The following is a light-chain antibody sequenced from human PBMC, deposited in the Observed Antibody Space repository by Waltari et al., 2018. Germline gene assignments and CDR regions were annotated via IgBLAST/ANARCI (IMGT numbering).Light chain of an antibody. CDR3: QQSYRTPPT. CDR2: AAS. CDR1: QSIINY. J-gene: IGKJ1*01. Sequence: CPASQSIINYGNWYQQKPGIAPKCLIYAASSVQSVVPARFIGRGSVTDFTLTISSLQPEDFATYDCQQSYRTPPTFGQGTKVEIK. V-gene: IGKV1-39*01.